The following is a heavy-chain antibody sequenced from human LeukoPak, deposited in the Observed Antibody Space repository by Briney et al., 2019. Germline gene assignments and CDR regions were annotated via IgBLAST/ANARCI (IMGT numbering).Heavy chain of an antibody. V-gene: IGHV3-23*01. J-gene: IGHJ4*02. CDR3: AKDNEDY. Sequence: PGGSLRLSCTASGFIFSTYTMSWVRQAPGKGLEWVSVISGSGGSTYYADSVKGRFTISRDNSKNTLYLQMNSLRAEDTAVYYCAKDNEDYWGQGTLVTVSS. CDR2: ISGSGGST. CDR1: GFIFSTYT.